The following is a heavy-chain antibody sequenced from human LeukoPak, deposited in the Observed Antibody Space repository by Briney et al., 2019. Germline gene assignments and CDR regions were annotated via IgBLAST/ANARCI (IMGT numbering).Heavy chain of an antibody. CDR1: GGSISSYY. D-gene: IGHD3-10*01. V-gene: IGHV4-59*12. Sequence: PSETLSLTCTVSGGSISSYYWSWIRQPPGKGLEWIGYIYYSGSTNYNPSLKSRVTISVDTSKNQFSLKLSSVTAADTAVYYCARPTMVRGVIIGVDYWGQGTLVTVSS. CDR2: IYYSGST. J-gene: IGHJ4*02. CDR3: ARPTMVRGVIIGVDY.